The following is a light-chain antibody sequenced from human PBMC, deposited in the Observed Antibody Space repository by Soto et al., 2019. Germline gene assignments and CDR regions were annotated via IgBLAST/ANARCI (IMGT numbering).Light chain of an antibody. V-gene: IGKV4-1*01. CDR2: WAS. CDR1: QSVLYSSNNKNY. J-gene: IGKJ2*01. CDR3: QQYYSTPMYT. Sequence: DIVLTQSPDSLAVSLGERATIKCKSSQSVLYSSNNKNYLAWYQQKPGQPPRLLIYWASTRESGVPERFSGSGSGTDFTLTISSLQAEDVAVYYCQQYYSTPMYTFGQGTKMEIK.